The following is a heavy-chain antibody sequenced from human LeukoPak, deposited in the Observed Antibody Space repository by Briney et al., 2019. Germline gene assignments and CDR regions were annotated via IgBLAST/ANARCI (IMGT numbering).Heavy chain of an antibody. V-gene: IGHV3-66*01. Sequence: PGGSLRLSCAASGFTVSTNYMSWVRQAPGKGLEWVSLIYSGGGTYYADSVKGRFTISRDNSRNTLSLQMNSLRVDDTAVYYCARGFRSVTTWGYFDYWGQEALVTVSS. CDR1: GFTVSTNY. CDR2: IYSGGGT. D-gene: IGHD4-17*01. CDR3: ARGFRSVTTWGYFDY. J-gene: IGHJ4*02.